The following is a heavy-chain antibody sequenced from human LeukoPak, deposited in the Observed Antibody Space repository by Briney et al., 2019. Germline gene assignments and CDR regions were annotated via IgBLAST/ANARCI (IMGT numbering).Heavy chain of an antibody. CDR2: MNPNSGNT. CDR1: GYTFTSYD. CDR3: ARALKVRGSYGTPLKRPYYYMDV. J-gene: IGHJ6*03. D-gene: IGHD1-26*01. V-gene: IGHV1-8*01. Sequence: ASVKVSCKASGYTFTSYDINWVRQATGQGLEWMGWMNPNSGNTGYAQKFQGRVTMTRNTSISTAYMELSSLRSEDTAVYYCARALKVRGSYGTPLKRPYYYMDVWGKGTTVTVSS.